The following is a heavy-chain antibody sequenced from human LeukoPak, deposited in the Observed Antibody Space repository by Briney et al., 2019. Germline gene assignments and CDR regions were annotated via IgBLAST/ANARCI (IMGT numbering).Heavy chain of an antibody. V-gene: IGHV3-21*04. D-gene: IGHD3-22*01. CDR2: INDVRSHI. Sequence: GGSLRLSCAASGFTFSTSAMNWVRQAPGKGLEWVSSINDVRSHIYYADSVRGRFTISRDNANNVLYLQMNSLRAEDTAVYFCSNHYYDISGHKNWGQGTRVTVSS. CDR3: SNHYYDISGHKN. J-gene: IGHJ4*02. CDR1: GFTFSTSA.